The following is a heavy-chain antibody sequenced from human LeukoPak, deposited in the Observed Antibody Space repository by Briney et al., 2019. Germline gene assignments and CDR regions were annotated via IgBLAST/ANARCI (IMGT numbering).Heavy chain of an antibody. J-gene: IGHJ4*02. V-gene: IGHV1-18*01. CDR2: ISGFSGNT. Sequence: ASVKVSCKASGYKFSNYGISWVRQAPGQGLEWMGWISGFSGNTNYAQKFQDRVTLSTDTSTSTVYMDLRSLISDDTAVYYCARDGAGYDYVWGSYRLPPDYWGQGTLVTVSS. CDR1: GYKFSNYG. CDR3: ARDGAGYDYVWGSYRLPPDY. D-gene: IGHD3-16*02.